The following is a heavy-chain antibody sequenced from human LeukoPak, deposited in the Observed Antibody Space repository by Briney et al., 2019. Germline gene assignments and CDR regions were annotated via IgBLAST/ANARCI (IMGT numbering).Heavy chain of an antibody. CDR3: ARDLGVVRGVVGH. J-gene: IGHJ4*02. CDR1: GFTVSSNY. V-gene: IGHV3-66*01. D-gene: IGHD3-10*01. Sequence: GGSLRLSCAESGFTVSSNYMSWVRQAPGKGLEWVSVIYSGDTTYYADSVKGRFTISRDTSKNTLYLQMDSLRVDDTAVYYCARDLGVVRGVVGHWGQGTLVTVSS. CDR2: IYSGDTT.